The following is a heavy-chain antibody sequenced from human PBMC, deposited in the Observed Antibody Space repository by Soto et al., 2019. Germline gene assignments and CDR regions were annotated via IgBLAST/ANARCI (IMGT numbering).Heavy chain of an antibody. V-gene: IGHV3-23*05. CDR2: ISSTGSGT. Sequence: EVRLLESGGGLVQPGGSLRLSCAASEFSFSSYAMRWVRQAPGKGLEWVSTISSTGSGTYNPDTVKGRFTISRDNSRDTLYMDLTSLRVEDTAIYYCAKGSYGDYEWGQGTLVPVSS. J-gene: IGHJ1*01. D-gene: IGHD4-17*01. CDR1: EFSFSSYA. CDR3: AKGSYGDYE.